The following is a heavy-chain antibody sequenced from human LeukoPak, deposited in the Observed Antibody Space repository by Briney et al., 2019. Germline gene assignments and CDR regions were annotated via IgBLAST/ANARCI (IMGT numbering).Heavy chain of an antibody. CDR2: ISSGGST. D-gene: IGHD5-12*01. J-gene: IGHJ4*02. CDR1: GASITRYF. Sequence: SETLSLPCTVSGASITRYFWNWIRQPPGKALEWIGYISSGGSTNYNPSLKSRVTISIDTSKNQFSLKLPSATAADTAVYYCARGDDYKSTLFDYWGQGTLVTVSS. V-gene: IGHV4-59*01. CDR3: ARGDDYKSTLFDY.